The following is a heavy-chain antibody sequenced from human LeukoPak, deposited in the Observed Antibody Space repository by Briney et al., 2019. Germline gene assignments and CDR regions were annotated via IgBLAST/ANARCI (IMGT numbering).Heavy chain of an antibody. J-gene: IGHJ5*02. V-gene: IGHV4-39*01. D-gene: IGHD6-19*01. Sequence: SETLSLTRTVSGGSVSSSSCYWEWIRQPPGKGLEWIGSIYYSGSTYYNPSLKSRVTISVDTSKNQFSLRLSSVTATDTAVYYCVRQSGWYIASWGQGTLVTVSS. CDR2: IYYSGST. CDR1: GGSVSSSSCY. CDR3: VRQSGWYIAS.